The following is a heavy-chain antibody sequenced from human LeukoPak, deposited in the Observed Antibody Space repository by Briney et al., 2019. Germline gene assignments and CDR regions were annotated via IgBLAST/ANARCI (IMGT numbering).Heavy chain of an antibody. CDR1: GFTFSIYG. V-gene: IGHV3-23*01. D-gene: IGHD3-22*01. CDR2: ISGSGDST. CDR3: AKDPFYYDISGYPV. Sequence: GGSLRLSCAASGFTFSIYGMSWVRQAPGEGLEWVSSISGSGDSTYYADSVKGRFTVSRDSSKNTLYLEMNSLRAVDTAVYYCAKDPFYYDISGYPVWGQGTLVTVSS. J-gene: IGHJ4*02.